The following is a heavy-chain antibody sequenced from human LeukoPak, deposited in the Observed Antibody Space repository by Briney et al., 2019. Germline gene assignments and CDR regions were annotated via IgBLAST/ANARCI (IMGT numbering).Heavy chain of an antibody. CDR1: GGSISSGDYY. V-gene: IGHV4-31*03. Sequence: PSETLSLTCTVSGGSISSGDYYWSWIRQHPGKGLEWIGYMHYSGSTYYSPSLKSRVTISIDTSKNQFSLKLNSVTAADTAVYYCGRDQARNCFDYWGQGTLVTVSS. CDR2: MHYSGST. CDR3: GRDQARNCFDY. J-gene: IGHJ4*02.